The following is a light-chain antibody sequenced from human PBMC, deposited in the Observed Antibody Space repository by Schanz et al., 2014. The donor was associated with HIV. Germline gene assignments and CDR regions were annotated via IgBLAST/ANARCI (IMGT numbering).Light chain of an antibody. CDR3: SSYTSSSTSWV. CDR1: SSDIGGYDV. CDR2: DVN. J-gene: IGLJ3*02. Sequence: QSALTQPASVSGSPGQSITISCTGTSSDIGGYDVVSWYQQHPDKAPKLIIYDVNTRPSGISYRFSGSKSGNTASLTISGLQAEDEADYYCSSYTSSSTSWVFGGGTKLTVL. V-gene: IGLV2-14*03.